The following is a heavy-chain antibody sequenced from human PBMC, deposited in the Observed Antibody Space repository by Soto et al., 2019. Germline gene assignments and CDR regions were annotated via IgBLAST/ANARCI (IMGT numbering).Heavy chain of an antibody. V-gene: IGHV2-5*01. CDR3: AHGLVGTWYFNF. CDR1: GFSLSTNTMG. Sequence: QITLTESGPTLVKPTQTLTLTCTFSGFSLSTNTMGLGWFRRPPGKALEWLAMIYRSDEKRFSPSLQSRLTITKDTSKNQVVLTMTHMDPVETATYYCAHGLVGTWYFNFWGRGTLVTVS. J-gene: IGHJ2*01. D-gene: IGHD6-6*01. CDR2: IYRSDEK.